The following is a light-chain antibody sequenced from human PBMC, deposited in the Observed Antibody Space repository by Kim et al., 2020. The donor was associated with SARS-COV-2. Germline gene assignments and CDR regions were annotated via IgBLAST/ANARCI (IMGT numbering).Light chain of an antibody. CDR3: QSSDSSDSYV. Sequence: SYELTQPPSVSVSPGQTARITCSGDGLPRRYAYWYQQKAGQAPMIIIYKDSERASGIPGRFSGASSGTAVTLTISGVQAEDEAVYYCQSSDSSDSYVFGGGTKLTVL. J-gene: IGLJ2*01. CDR1: GLPRRY. CDR2: KDS. V-gene: IGLV3-25*03.